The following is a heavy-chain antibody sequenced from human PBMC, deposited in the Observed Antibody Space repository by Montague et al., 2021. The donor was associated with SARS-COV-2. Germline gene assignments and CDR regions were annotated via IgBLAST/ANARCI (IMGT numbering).Heavy chain of an antibody. CDR1: GGSISSYY. V-gene: IGHV4-59*01. D-gene: IGHD3-3*01. Sequence: SETLSLTCTVSGGSISSYYWSWIRQPPGKGLEWIGYIDYSGSTNYNPSLKSRVTISVDTSKNQFSLKLSSVTAADTAVYYCAREKADFWSGLNGWFDPWGQGTLVTVSS. CDR3: AREKADFWSGLNGWFDP. CDR2: IDYSGST. J-gene: IGHJ5*02.